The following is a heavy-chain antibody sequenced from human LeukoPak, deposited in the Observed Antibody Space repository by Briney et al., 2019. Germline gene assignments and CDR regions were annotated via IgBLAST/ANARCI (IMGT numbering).Heavy chain of an antibody. CDR2: INPNSGGT. CDR3: AISLRGTGWYFDL. J-gene: IGHJ2*01. V-gene: IGHV1-2*02. Sequence: ASVKVSCKASGYTFTGYYMHWVRQAPGQGLEWMGWINPNSGGTNYAQKFQGRVTMTRDTSISTAYMELSRLRSDDTAVYYCAISLRGTGWYFDLWGRGTLVTVSS. D-gene: IGHD1-14*01. CDR1: GYTFTGYY.